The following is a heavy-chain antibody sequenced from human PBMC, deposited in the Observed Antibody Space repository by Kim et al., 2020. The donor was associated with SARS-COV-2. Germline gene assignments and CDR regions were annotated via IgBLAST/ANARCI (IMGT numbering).Heavy chain of an antibody. Sequence: SETLSLTCAVYGGSLSGYYWSWIRQPPGKGLEWIGEIYHSGTTNYNPSLKSRVTISVDTSKNQFSLKLSSVTAADTAVYYCARSLYHAPSNSWGRFDPWG. D-gene: IGHD6-13*01. J-gene: IGHJ5*02. CDR1: GGSLSGYY. CDR3: ARSLYHAPSNSWGRFDP. CDR2: IYHSGTT. V-gene: IGHV4-34*01.